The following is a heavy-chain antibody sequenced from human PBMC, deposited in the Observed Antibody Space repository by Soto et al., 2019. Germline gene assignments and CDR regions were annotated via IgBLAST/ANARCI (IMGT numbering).Heavy chain of an antibody. D-gene: IGHD3-3*01. V-gene: IGHV1-24*01. Sequence: ASVKVSCKVSGYTLTELSMHWVRQAPGKGLEWMGGFDPEDGETIYAQKFQGRVTMTDDTSTDTAYMELSSLRSEDTAVYYCATLSNDFWSGPNNWFDPWGQGTLVTVSS. CDR1: GYTLTELS. J-gene: IGHJ5*02. CDR2: FDPEDGET. CDR3: ATLSNDFWSGPNNWFDP.